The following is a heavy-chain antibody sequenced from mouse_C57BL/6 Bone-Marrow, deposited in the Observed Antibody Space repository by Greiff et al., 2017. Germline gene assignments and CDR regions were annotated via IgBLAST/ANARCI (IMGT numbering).Heavy chain of an antibody. CDR3: ERPEYYGSSHWDFDD. CDR2: IYPRSGNT. CDR1: GYTFTSYG. Sequence: QVQLKQSGAELARPGASVKLSCKASGYTFTSYGISWVKQRTGQGLEWIGEIYPRSGNTNYNEKFKGKATLTADTSSSTAYMQLRSLTSEDSAVXVCERPEYYGSSHWDFDDWGTGTTVTVSS. J-gene: IGHJ1*03. V-gene: IGHV1-81*01. D-gene: IGHD1-1*01.